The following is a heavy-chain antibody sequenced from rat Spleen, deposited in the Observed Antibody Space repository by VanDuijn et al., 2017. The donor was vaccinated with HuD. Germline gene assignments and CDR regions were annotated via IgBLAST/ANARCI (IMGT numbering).Heavy chain of an antibody. CDR2: ISPSGHST. V-gene: IGHV5-19*01. Sequence: EVQLVESGGGLVQPGRSLKLSCAASGFTFSNYGMHWIRQAPTKGLEWVASISPSGHSTYYRDSVKGRFTISRNNAKSTLYLQVDSLRSEDTAIYYCARPTTGIPFNYWGQGVMVTVSS. CDR1: GFTFSNYG. J-gene: IGHJ2*01. D-gene: IGHD1-9*01. CDR3: ARPTTGIPFNY.